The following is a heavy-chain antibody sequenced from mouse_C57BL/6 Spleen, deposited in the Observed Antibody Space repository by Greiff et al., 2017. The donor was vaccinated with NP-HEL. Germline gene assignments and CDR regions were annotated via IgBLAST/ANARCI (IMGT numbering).Heavy chain of an antibody. CDR1: GFNIKDDY. V-gene: IGHV14-4*01. CDR2: IDPENGDT. J-gene: IGHJ4*01. Sequence: EVQLQQSGAELVRPGASVKLSCTASGFNIKDDYMHWVKQRPEQGLEWIGWIDPENGDTEYASKFQGKATITADTSSNTAYLQLSSLTSEDTAVYYCTTKSPGYYAMDYWGQGTSVTVSS. CDR3: TTKSPGYYAMDY.